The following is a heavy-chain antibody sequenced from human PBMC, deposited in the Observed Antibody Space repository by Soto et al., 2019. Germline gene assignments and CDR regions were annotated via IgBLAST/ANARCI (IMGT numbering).Heavy chain of an antibody. D-gene: IGHD2-15*01. CDR2: ISYDGRNK. J-gene: IGHJ4*02. CDR1: GFTFSSYG. CDR3: AKDAGYCDGGICYHQDY. Sequence: GGSLRLSCAASGFTFSSYGMHWVRQAPGKGLEWVAVISYDGRNKYYADSVKGRFIIFRDNSKNTLYLQMNSLRADDTAVYYCAKDAGYCDGGICYHQDYWGQGTLVTVSS. V-gene: IGHV3-30*18.